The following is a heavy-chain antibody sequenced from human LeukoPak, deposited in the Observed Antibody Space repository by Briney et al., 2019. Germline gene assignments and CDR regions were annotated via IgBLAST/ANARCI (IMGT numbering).Heavy chain of an antibody. CDR3: ARHGGRSNWFDP. Sequence: QPGGSLRLSCAASGFTFSSYAVHWVRQAPGKGLEWVAVISYDGSNKYYADSVKGRFTTSRDNSKNTLYLQMNSLRAEDTAVYYCARHGGRSNWFDPWGQGTLVTVSS. CDR2: ISYDGSNK. V-gene: IGHV3-30*14. CDR1: GFTFSSYA. J-gene: IGHJ5*02. D-gene: IGHD2-15*01.